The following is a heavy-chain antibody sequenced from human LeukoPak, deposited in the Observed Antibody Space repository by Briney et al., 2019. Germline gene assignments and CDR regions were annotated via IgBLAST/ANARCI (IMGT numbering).Heavy chain of an antibody. V-gene: IGHV3-33*05. CDR3: ARGNYGDWVY. J-gene: IGHJ4*02. CDR1: GFTFSNYG. D-gene: IGHD4-17*01. CDR2: ISNDGTNA. Sequence: GGSLRLSCAASGFTFSNYGMHWVRQTPVTRQTPVNGLEWLSVISNDGTNAYQADSAKGRFIISRDNAKNSLYLQMNSLRAEDTAVYYCARGNYGDWVYWGQGTLVTVSS.